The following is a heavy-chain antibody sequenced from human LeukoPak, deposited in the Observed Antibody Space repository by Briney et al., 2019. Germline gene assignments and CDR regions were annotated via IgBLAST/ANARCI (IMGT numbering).Heavy chain of an antibody. D-gene: IGHD1-1*01. CDR2: ISYDGTDN. CDR3: ARDLESYYYGMDV. CDR1: GFTFNGYV. V-gene: IGHV3-30*04. Sequence: GGSLRLSCAASGFTFNGYVMHWVRQAPGKGLEWVAVISYDGTDNYYADSVKGRFTISRDNSKKTLYLQMNSLRVEDTVVYYCARDLESYYYGMDVWGQGTTVTVS. J-gene: IGHJ6*02.